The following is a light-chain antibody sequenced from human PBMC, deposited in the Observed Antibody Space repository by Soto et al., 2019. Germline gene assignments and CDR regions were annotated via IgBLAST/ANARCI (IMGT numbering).Light chain of an antibody. CDR2: AAS. V-gene: IGKV1-27*01. CDR3: QQYDNFPPIT. CDR1: QGISNY. J-gene: IGKJ5*01. Sequence: DIQMTQSPSSLSASVGDRVTITCRASQGISNYLAWYQQKPGKVPKLLIYAASTLQSGVPSRFSGSGSGTDFTLTISSLQPEDVAIYYCQQYDNFPPITFGQGTRLEIK.